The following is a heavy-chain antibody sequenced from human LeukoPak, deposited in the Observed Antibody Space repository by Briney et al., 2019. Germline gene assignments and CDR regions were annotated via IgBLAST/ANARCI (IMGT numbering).Heavy chain of an antibody. Sequence: SQTLSLTCTDPGGSISSYYWSWIRQPPEKRLEWIGYIYYSGSTNYIPSLKSRVTISVDTSKNQFSLKLRSVTAADTAVYYCARDQGYSYGLVVAFDIWGQGTMVTVSS. J-gene: IGHJ3*02. CDR2: IYYSGST. CDR1: GGSISSYY. V-gene: IGHV4-59*01. D-gene: IGHD5-18*01. CDR3: ARDQGYSYGLVVAFDI.